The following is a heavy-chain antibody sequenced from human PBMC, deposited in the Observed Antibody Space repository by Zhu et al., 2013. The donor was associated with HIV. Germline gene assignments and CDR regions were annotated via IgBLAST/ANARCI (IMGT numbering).Heavy chain of an antibody. J-gene: IGHJ3*02. V-gene: IGHV1-46*01. D-gene: IGHD3-16*01. CDR3: ARRPRGDGYNWGVMLFDI. Sequence: QVQLVQSGAEVKKPGASVKVSCKASGYTFTSYYMHWVRQAPGQGLEWMGIINPSGGSTSYAQKFQGRVTMTRDTSTSTVYMELSSLRSEDTAVYYCARRPRGDGYNWGVMLFDIWGQRDNGHRLF. CDR2: INPSGGST. CDR1: GYTFTSYY.